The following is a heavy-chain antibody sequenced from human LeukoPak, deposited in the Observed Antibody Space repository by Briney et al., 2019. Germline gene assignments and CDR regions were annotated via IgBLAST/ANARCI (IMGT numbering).Heavy chain of an antibody. V-gene: IGHV1-2*02. Sequence: GASVKVSCKASGYTFTGYFMHWMRQAPGQGLEWMAWINPNSGATNYAPKFQGRVTLTRDTSITTAYMELSRLRSDDTAVYYCARDFRRYSGYDFDFWGQGTLVTVSS. D-gene: IGHD5-12*01. CDR2: INPNSGAT. CDR3: ARDFRRYSGYDFDF. CDR1: GYTFTGYF. J-gene: IGHJ4*02.